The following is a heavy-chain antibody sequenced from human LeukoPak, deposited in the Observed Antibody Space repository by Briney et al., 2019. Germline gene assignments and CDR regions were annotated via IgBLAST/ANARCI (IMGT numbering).Heavy chain of an antibody. CDR1: GFTFSTYA. Sequence: GGSLRLSCAASGFTFSTYAMTWVRQASGMRLEWVSGISGSGSSTYYADSVKGRFTISRDNSKNTLYLQMNSLRAEDTAVYYCAKGRWLQLDMDYWGQGTRVTVSS. CDR3: AKGRWLQLDMDY. D-gene: IGHD5-24*01. CDR2: ISGSGSST. J-gene: IGHJ4*02. V-gene: IGHV3-23*01.